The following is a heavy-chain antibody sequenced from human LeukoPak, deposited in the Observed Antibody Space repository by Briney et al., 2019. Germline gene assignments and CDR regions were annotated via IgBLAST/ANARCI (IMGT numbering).Heavy chain of an antibody. Sequence: GASVKVSCKTSGYTFNTYGLSWVRQAPGQGLEWLGWFSTYNGITKFVDNVKDRVAMTTDTSTSTAYMELRSLRSDDTAVYYCARGPDLWDFDYWGQGTLVTVSS. CDR3: ARGPDLWDFDY. J-gene: IGHJ4*02. CDR2: FSTYNGIT. V-gene: IGHV1-18*01. CDR1: GYTFNTYG. D-gene: IGHD2/OR15-2a*01.